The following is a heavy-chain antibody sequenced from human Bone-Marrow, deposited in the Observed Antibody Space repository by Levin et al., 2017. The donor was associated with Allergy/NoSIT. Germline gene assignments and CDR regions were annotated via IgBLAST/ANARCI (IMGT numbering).Heavy chain of an antibody. CDR2: IYYSGST. J-gene: IGHJ5*02. CDR1: GGSVSSGSYY. CDR3: ARLIRYFDWLLSSFSSSWFDP. Sequence: PSETLSLTCTVSGGSVSSGSYYWSWIRQPPGKGLEWIGYIYYSGSTNYNPSLKSRVTISVDTSKNQFSLKLSSVTAADTAVYYCARLIRYFDWLLSSFSSSWFDPWGQGTLVTVSS. D-gene: IGHD3-9*01. V-gene: IGHV4-61*01.